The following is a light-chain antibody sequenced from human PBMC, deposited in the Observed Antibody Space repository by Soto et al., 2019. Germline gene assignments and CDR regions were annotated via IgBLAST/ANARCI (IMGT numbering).Light chain of an antibody. V-gene: IGKV3-20*01. CDR2: SVF. J-gene: IGKJ1*01. CDR1: QIGNTNY. Sequence: EMVLTQSPGTLSLTPGERATLHCRASQIGNTNYLAWHQQRPGQPPRLLIYSVFTRANGTPDRFSGSGSGTDFTLTISRLAPEDSALYYCQHYGHPRWTFGPGTRVEIK. CDR3: QHYGHPRWT.